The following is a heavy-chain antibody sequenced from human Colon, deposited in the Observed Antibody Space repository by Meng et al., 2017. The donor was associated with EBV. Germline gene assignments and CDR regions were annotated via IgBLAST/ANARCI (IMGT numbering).Heavy chain of an antibody. CDR2: IYHNGQT. D-gene: IGHD2-8*02. V-gene: IGHV4-4*02. Sequence: VLVQEAGAGLVTPSVPLSLTCAVFGTSISTSIWWSWIRQSPGEGLEWIGAIYHNGQTNYNPSLKSRVSMSVDESKNEFSLNLKSVTAADTAVYYCARDGGVTHIPWGQGVLVTVSS. CDR1: GTSISTSIW. J-gene: IGHJ5*02. CDR3: ARDGGVTHIP.